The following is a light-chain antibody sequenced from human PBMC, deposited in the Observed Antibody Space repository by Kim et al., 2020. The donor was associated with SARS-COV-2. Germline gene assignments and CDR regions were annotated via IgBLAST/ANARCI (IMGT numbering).Light chain of an antibody. CDR2: DDG. J-gene: IGLJ3*02. CDR1: TVGVKS. Sequence: ARGKTASFTCEGKTVGVKSVTWYQNRTGQAPVLGMHDDGDRPSGIPERLAAANAGNTATLTISRVEAEDEADYFCQVWDSTSDYVVFGGGTQLNVL. CDR3: QVWDSTSDYVV. V-gene: IGLV3-21*03.